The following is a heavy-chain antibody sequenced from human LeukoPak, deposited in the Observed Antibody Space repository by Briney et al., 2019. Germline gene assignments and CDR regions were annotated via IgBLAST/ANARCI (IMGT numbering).Heavy chain of an antibody. J-gene: IGHJ4*02. CDR3: ARGLLGGAVAGTSDY. CDR2: ISSSSSTI. CDR1: GFTFSSYS. D-gene: IGHD6-19*01. V-gene: IGHV3-48*01. Sequence: GSLRLSCAASGFTFSSYSMNWVRQAPGKGLEWVSYISSSSSTIYYADSVKGRFTISRDNAKNSLYLQMNSLRAEDTAVYYCARGLLGGAVAGTSDYWGQGTLVTVSS.